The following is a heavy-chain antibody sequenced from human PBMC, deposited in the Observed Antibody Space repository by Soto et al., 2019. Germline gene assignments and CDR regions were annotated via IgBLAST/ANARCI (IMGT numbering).Heavy chain of an antibody. V-gene: IGHV3-23*01. CDR3: AKRRDGYNYDY. CDR2: ISGSGGST. CDR1: GFTFSSYA. Sequence: EVQLLESGGGLVQPGGSLRLSCAASGFTFSSYAMSWVRQAPGKGLEWVSGISGSGGSTYYADSVKGRFIISRDKSKISMYMQMNSLRADDTAVYYCAKRRDGYNYDYWGQGTLVTVSS. J-gene: IGHJ4*02. D-gene: IGHD5-12*01.